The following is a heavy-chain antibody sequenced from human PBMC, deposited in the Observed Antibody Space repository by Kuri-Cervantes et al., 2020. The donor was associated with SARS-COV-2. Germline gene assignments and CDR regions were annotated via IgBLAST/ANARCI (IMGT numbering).Heavy chain of an antibody. CDR3: ARDLGGSNYGGGDY. CDR2: IPYIGSP. V-gene: IGHV4-59*11. D-gene: IGHD4-23*01. Sequence: SETLSLTCTVSGASINSHYWSWIRQPPGKGLEWIGYIPYIGSPNYNPSLKSRVTISVDSSKNQFSLKLSSVTAADTAVYYCARDLGGSNYGGGDYWGQGTLVTVSS. J-gene: IGHJ4*02. CDR1: GASINSHY.